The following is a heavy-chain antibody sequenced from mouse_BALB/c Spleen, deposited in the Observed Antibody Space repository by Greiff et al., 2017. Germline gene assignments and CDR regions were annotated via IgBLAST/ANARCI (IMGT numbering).Heavy chain of an antibody. CDR2: INPSNGGT. CDR3: TTHYYGYAMDY. Sequence: QVQLQQSGAELVKPGASVKLSCTASGYTFTSYYMYWVKQRPGQGLEWIGEINPSNGGTNFNEKFKSKATLTVDKSSSTAYMQLSSLTSEDSAVYYCTTHYYGYAMDYWGQGTSVTVSS. CDR1: GYTFTSYY. V-gene: IGHV1S81*02. J-gene: IGHJ4*01. D-gene: IGHD1-2*01.